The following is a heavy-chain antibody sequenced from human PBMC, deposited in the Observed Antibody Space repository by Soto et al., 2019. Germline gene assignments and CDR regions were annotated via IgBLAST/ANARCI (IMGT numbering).Heavy chain of an antibody. J-gene: IGHJ4*02. D-gene: IGHD3-22*01. CDR1: GYTFTNYA. V-gene: IGHV1-3*05. Sequence: QVQLVQSGAEEKKPGASVKVSCKASGYTFTNYAMHWVRQAPGQRLEWMGWINAGNGNTKYSQKFQGRVTITRDTSASTTYMELSSLRSEDTAVYYCARVSGYYTPAYWGQGTLVTVSS. CDR2: INAGNGNT. CDR3: ARVSGYYTPAY.